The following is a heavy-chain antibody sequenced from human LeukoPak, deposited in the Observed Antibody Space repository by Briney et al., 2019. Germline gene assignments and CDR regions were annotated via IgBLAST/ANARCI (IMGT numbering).Heavy chain of an antibody. V-gene: IGHV4-59*01. CDR1: GGSISSYY. CDR2: IYYSGST. D-gene: IGHD2-15*01. Sequence: PSETLSLTCTVSGGSISSYYWSWIRQPPGKGLEWIGYIYYSGSTNYNPSLESRVTISVDTSKNQFSLKLSSVTAADTAVYYCAGSILYCSGGSCAQTWFDPWGQGTLVTVSS. CDR3: AGSILYCSGGSCAQTWFDP. J-gene: IGHJ5*02.